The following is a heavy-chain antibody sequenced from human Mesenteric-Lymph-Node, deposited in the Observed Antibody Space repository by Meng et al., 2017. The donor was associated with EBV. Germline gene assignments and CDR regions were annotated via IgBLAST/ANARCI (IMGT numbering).Heavy chain of an antibody. CDR2: ISQDGSIT. CDR1: GFRFSDYS. Sequence: VPLVESGGGLVQPGGSLRLSCAASGFRFSDYSMVWVRQAPGKGLVWVSYISQDGSITSYVDSVKGRFTISRDNAKNTLFLQMNSLGVDDTAMYYCTRNGDGLALWGRGTLVTVSS. J-gene: IGHJ2*01. D-gene: IGHD3-10*01. V-gene: IGHV3-74*01. CDR3: TRNGDGLAL.